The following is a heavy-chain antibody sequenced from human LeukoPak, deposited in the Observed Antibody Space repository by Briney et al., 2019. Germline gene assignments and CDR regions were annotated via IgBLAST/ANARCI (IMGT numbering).Heavy chain of an antibody. J-gene: IGHJ4*02. V-gene: IGHV1-18*01. Sequence: ASVKVSCKASGHTFTSYGISWVRQAPGQGLEWMGWISAYNGNTNYAQKLQGRVTMTTDTSTSTAYMELRSLRSDDTAVYYCARLKGLKLHRWFGELLEGHFDYWGQGTLVTVSS. CDR2: ISAYNGNT. CDR1: GHTFTSYG. D-gene: IGHD3-10*01. CDR3: ARLKGLKLHRWFGELLEGHFDY.